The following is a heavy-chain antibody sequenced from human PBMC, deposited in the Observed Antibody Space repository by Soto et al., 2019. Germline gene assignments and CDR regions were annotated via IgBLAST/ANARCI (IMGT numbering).Heavy chain of an antibody. CDR1: GFTFSSYS. CDR2: ISSSSSYI. D-gene: IGHD3-3*01. CDR3: ARVPGGDDFWSGYPPYFDY. Sequence: GGSLRLSCAASGFTFSSYSMNWVRQAPGKGLEWVSSISSSSSYIYYADSVKGRFTISRDNAKNSLYLQMNSLRAEDTAVYYCARVPGGDDFWSGYPPYFDYWGQGTLVTVSS. J-gene: IGHJ4*02. V-gene: IGHV3-21*01.